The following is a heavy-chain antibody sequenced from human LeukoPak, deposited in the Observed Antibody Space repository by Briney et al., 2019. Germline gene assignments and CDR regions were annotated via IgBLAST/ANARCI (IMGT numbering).Heavy chain of an antibody. CDR2: MNPNSGNT. V-gene: IGHV1-8*03. J-gene: IGHJ6*03. D-gene: IGHD3-10*01. Sequence: GASVKVSCKASGYTFTSYDINWVRQATGQGLEWMGWMNPNSGNTGYAQKFRGRVTITRNTSISTAYMELSSLRSEDTAVYYCARTTSGKFLYYYYMDVWGKGTTVTVSS. CDR3: ARTTSGKFLYYYYMDV. CDR1: GYTFTSYD.